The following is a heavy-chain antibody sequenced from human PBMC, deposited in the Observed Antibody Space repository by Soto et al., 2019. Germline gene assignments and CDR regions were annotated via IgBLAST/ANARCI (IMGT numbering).Heavy chain of an antibody. J-gene: IGHJ4*02. CDR3: TRLGFVGAGDF. V-gene: IGHV3-74*01. D-gene: IGHD2-21*01. CDR1: GFTFSRYW. CDR2: ISGDGVHT. Sequence: EVQLAESGGGLIQPGGSLRLSCATSGFTFSRYWIHWVRQAPGEGLVWVSRISGDGVHTDYAESVKGRFTVSSDIAKSTGYMQLNNLRAEETAIYYCTRLGFVGAGDFWGQGILVTVSS.